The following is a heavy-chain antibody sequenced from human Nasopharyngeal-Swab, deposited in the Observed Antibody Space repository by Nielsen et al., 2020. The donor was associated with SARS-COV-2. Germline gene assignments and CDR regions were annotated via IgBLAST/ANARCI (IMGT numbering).Heavy chain of an antibody. Sequence: GESLKISCAASGFTFSDYYVSWIRQAPGKGLEWVSYISSSGSTIYYADSVKGRFTISRDNAKNSLYLQMNSLRAEDTAVYYCARTPRGYDILTGYYIRYYFDYWGQGTLVTVSS. V-gene: IGHV3-11*01. CDR2: ISSSGSTI. CDR1: GFTFSDYY. D-gene: IGHD3-9*01. CDR3: ARTPRGYDILTGYYIRYYFDY. J-gene: IGHJ4*02.